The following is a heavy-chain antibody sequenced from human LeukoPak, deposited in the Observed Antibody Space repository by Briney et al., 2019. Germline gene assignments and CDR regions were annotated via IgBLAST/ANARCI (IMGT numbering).Heavy chain of an antibody. D-gene: IGHD1-26*01. Sequence: SETLSLICTVSGASISSYYWSWIRQPPGKGLECIGYVHYSGSTNYNPSLMSRVTISIDTSKNQFSLKLSSVTAADTAIYYCARAPRPWAWFDPWGQGTLVTVSS. V-gene: IGHV4-59*01. CDR3: ARAPRPWAWFDP. CDR1: GASISSYY. CDR2: VHYSGST. J-gene: IGHJ5*02.